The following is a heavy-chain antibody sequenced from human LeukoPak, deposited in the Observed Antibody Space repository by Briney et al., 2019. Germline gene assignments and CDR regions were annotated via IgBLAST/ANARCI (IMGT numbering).Heavy chain of an antibody. J-gene: IGHJ4*02. CDR2: ISYDGSHK. D-gene: IGHD3-10*01. Sequence: PGRSVRLSCAASGFTFSDYGIHWVRQAPGKGLEWVAVISYDGSHKFYADSVKGRFTVSRDNAENTIYLQVNSLRAEDTAVYYCAKDLDGSGIYDYWGQGTLVTVSS. V-gene: IGHV3-30*18. CDR1: GFTFSDYG. CDR3: AKDLDGSGIYDY.